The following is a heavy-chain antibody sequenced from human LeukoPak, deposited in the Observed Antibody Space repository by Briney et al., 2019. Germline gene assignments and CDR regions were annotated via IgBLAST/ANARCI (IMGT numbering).Heavy chain of an antibody. CDR3: ARDRYCSGGSCYRQFDY. J-gene: IGHJ4*02. CDR1: GYTFTSYG. Sequence: ASVKVSCKASGYTFTSYGISWVRQAPGQGLEWMGWISAYNGNTNYAQKLQGRVTMTTDTSTSTAYMELRSLRSDDTAVYYCARDRYCSGGSCYRQFDYWGQGTLVTVSS. CDR2: ISAYNGNT. D-gene: IGHD2-15*01. V-gene: IGHV1-18*01.